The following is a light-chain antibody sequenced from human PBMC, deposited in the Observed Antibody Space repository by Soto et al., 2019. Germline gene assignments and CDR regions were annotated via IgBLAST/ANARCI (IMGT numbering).Light chain of an antibody. J-gene: IGKJ1*01. CDR1: QSVDDW. CDR2: RTS. CDR3: QPYSHYSRT. V-gene: IGKV1-5*03. Sequence: DIQLTQSPSTLSASVGDRVTITCRAGQSVDDWLAWYQQKPGKAPNLLISRTSILKSGVPSRFSGSGSGTEFTLTISSLQPDDFATYYGQPYSHYSRTVGQGTKVEI.